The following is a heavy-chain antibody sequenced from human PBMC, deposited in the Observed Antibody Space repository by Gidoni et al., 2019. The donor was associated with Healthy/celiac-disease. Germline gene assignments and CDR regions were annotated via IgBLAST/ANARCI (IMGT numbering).Heavy chain of an antibody. D-gene: IGHD3-22*01. CDR2: ISSNGGST. CDR3: VKAPRVYYDSSGYYPY. CDR1: GFTFSSYA. Sequence: EVQLVESGGGLVQPGGSLRLSCSASGFTFSSYAMHWVRQAPGKGLEYVSAISSNGGSTYYADSVKGRFTISRDNSKNTLYLQMSSLRAEDTAVYYCVKAPRVYYDSSGYYPYWGQGTLVTVSS. V-gene: IGHV3-64D*06. J-gene: IGHJ4*02.